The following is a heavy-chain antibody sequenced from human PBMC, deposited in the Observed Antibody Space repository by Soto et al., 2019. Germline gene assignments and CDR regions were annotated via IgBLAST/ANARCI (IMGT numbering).Heavy chain of an antibody. CDR1: GFTFSSYG. CDR3: AKDIYYYDSSGYPDY. V-gene: IGHV3-30*18. J-gene: IGHJ4*02. Sequence: PGXSLRLSCVASGFTFSSYGMHCVRQAPFKGLEWVAVISYDGSNKYYADSVKGRFTISRDNSKNTLYLQMNSLRAEDTAVYYCAKDIYYYDSSGYPDYWGQGTLVTVSS. CDR2: ISYDGSNK. D-gene: IGHD3-22*01.